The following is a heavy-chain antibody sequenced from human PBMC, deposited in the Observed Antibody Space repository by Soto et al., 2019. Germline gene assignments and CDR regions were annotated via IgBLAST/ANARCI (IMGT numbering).Heavy chain of an antibody. CDR1: GYTFTSYY. J-gene: IGHJ6*02. V-gene: IGHV1-46*01. CDR2: INPSGGST. CDR3: ARDFRAAMAPYYSYGMDV. Sequence: QVQLVQSGAEVKKPGASVKVSCKASGYTFTSYYMHWVRQAPGQGLEWMGIINPSGGSTSYAQKFQGRVTMTRDTSTSTVYMELSSLRSEDTAVYYCARDFRAAMAPYYSYGMDVWGQGTTVTVSS. D-gene: IGHD5-18*01.